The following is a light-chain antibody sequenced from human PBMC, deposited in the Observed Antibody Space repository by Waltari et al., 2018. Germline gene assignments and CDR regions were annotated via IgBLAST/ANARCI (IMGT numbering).Light chain of an antibody. CDR2: QCN. CDR3: LSNDSSRATYI. CDR1: SSNIGGSY. J-gene: IGLJ1*01. Sequence: QSVLTQPPSVSGAPGQRVTISCTGSSSNIGGSYVSWYQQVPGTPPKLLIYQCNKRPSGVSDRFSGTRSGASASRTITGFQTEDEADYFCLSNDSSRATYIFGPGT. V-gene: IGLV1-40*01.